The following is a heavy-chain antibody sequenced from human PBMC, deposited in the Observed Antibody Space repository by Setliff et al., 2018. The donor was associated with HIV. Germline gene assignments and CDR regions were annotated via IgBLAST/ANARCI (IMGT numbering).Heavy chain of an antibody. J-gene: IGHJ3*02. CDR2: IYTSGST. Sequence: SETLSLTCTVSGGSISSYYVSWIRQPPGKGLEWIGYIYTSGSTNYNPSLKSRVTISVDTSKNQFSLKLSSVTAADTAVYYFARERERRVRGAYDAFDIWGQGTMVTVSS. D-gene: IGHD3-10*01. V-gene: IGHV4-4*08. CDR1: GGSISSYY. CDR3: ARERERRVRGAYDAFDI.